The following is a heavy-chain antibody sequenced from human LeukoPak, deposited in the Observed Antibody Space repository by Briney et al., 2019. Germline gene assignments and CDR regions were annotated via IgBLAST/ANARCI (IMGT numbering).Heavy chain of an antibody. J-gene: IGHJ4*02. Sequence: PGGFLRLSCAASGFTFSSYAMGWVRQAPGEGLRWVSSISGNGVTTYYADSVKGRFTISRDNSKNTLYLQMNSLRAEDTALYYCAKALYGGNTVWGQGTLVTVSS. CDR3: AKALYGGNTV. D-gene: IGHD4-23*01. CDR1: GFTFSSYA. CDR2: ISGNGVTT. V-gene: IGHV3-23*01.